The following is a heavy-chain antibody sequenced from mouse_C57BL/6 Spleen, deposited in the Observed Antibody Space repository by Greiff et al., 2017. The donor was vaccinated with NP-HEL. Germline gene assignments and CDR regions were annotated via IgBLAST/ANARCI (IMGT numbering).Heavy chain of an antibody. V-gene: IGHV1-50*01. CDR3: ARGGSLDY. J-gene: IGHJ2*01. Sequence: QVQLQQPGAELVKPGASVKLSCKASGYTFTSYWMQWVKQRPGQGLEWIGEIDPSDSYTNYNQKFKGKATLTVGTSSSTAYMQLSSLTSEDSAVYYCARGGSLDYWGQGTTLTVSS. CDR1: GYTFTSYW. CDR2: IDPSDSYT. D-gene: IGHD1-1*01.